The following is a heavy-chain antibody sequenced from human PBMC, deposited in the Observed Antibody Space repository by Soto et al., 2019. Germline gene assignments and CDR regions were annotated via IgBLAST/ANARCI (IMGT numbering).Heavy chain of an antibody. CDR3: AKAMGPDWLARLDC. J-gene: IGHJ4*02. V-gene: IGHV3-9*01. D-gene: IGHD3-9*01. CDR1: GFTFDDYA. CDR2: ISWNSGAI. Sequence: EVQLVESGGGWVQPGRSLRLSCAVSGFTFDDYAMHWVRQAPGAGLEWVSGISWNSGAIGYADSVKGRFTVLRDNAKSTLYLQMNSLRTEDTALYYCAKAMGPDWLARLDCWGQGTLVTVSS.